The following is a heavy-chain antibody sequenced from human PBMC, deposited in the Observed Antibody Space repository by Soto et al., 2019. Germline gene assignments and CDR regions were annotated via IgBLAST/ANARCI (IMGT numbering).Heavy chain of an antibody. V-gene: IGHV3-48*03. D-gene: IGHD1-1*01. CDR1: GFSFSSFA. Sequence: GGSLRLSCEASGFSFSSFAMNWVRQAPGRGLELVSYSSNSGTFSRYADSVKGRFSISRDNTKNLLYLQMNGLRAEDTAVYYCARSGDNYNRLDYWAQGTPVTVSS. CDR3: ARSGDNYNRLDY. CDR2: SSNSGTFS. J-gene: IGHJ4*02.